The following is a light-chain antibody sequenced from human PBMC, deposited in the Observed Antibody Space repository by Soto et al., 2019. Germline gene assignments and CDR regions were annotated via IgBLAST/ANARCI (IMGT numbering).Light chain of an antibody. CDR1: XSXXXY. CDR3: QQRAKWPST. V-gene: IGKV3-11*01. J-gene: IGKJ2*02. Sequence: EVVLTQSPDXLSLSPGETATXSXRASXSXXXYVAWYQQKLGQAPRLLIYDAYTRATGVAARFTGSGSATDFSLTITSLEPEDFAVYYCQQRAKWPSTFGPGTKVE. CDR2: DAY.